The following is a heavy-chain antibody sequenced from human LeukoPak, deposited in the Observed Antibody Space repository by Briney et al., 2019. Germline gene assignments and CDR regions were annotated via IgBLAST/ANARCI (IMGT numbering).Heavy chain of an antibody. CDR3: ARAYYYDRSGYYYAY. J-gene: IGHJ4*02. V-gene: IGHV3-21*01. CDR2: ISGSDNYI. D-gene: IGHD3-22*01. CDR1: GFTFSSYS. Sequence: GGSLRLSCAASGFTFSSYSMNWVRQAPGKGLEWVSSISGSDNYIYYADSVKGRFTISRDNAKNSLYLQMNSLRAEDTAVYYCARAYYYDRSGYYYAYWGQGTLVTVSS.